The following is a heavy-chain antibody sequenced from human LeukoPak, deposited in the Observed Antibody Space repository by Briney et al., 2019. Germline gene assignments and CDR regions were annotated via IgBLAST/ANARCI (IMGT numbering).Heavy chain of an antibody. CDR2: ISGSGDST. V-gene: IGHV3-23*01. D-gene: IGHD5-12*01. CDR3: ARVGYSGYDYDY. Sequence: GGSLRFSCEASGFXFSSYAMSWVRQAPGKGLEWVSVISGSGDSTYYADSVEGRCTISRDNSKDALYLQMNSLRAEDTAVYYCARVGYSGYDYDYWGQGTLVTVSS. J-gene: IGHJ4*02. CDR1: GFXFSSYA.